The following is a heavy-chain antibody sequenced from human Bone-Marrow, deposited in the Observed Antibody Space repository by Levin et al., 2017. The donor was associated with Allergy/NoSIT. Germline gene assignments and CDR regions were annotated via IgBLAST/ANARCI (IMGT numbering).Heavy chain of an antibody. CDR3: ARDPAELDN. CDR1: DGSISNSDYF. CDR2: VYSSGTT. J-gene: IGHJ4*02. Sequence: ASETLSLICTVSDGSISNSDYFWGWIRQPPGKGLEWIGTVYSSGTTYYNPSLKSRVSISVDTSKNQLSLRLSSVTAADTAAYHCARDPAELDNWGPGTLVTVSS. V-gene: IGHV4-39*07.